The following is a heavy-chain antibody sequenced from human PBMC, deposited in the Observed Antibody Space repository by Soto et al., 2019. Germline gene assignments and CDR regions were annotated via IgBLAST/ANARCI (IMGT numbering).Heavy chain of an antibody. Sequence: SVKVSCKASGGTFSSYAISWVRQAPGQGLEWMGGIIPIFGTANYAQKFQGRVTITADKSTSAAYMELSSLRSEDTAVYYCARDCSSTSCYSHYYYYYGMDVWGQGTTVTVSS. J-gene: IGHJ6*02. CDR3: ARDCSSTSCYSHYYYYYGMDV. CDR1: GGTFSSYA. CDR2: IIPIFGTA. D-gene: IGHD2-2*01. V-gene: IGHV1-69*06.